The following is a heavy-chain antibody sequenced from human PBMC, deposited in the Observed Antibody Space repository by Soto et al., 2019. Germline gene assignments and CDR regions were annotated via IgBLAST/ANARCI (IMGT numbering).Heavy chain of an antibody. D-gene: IGHD2-8*01. Sequence: GASVKVSCKASGYTFTSYGISWVRQAPGQGLEWMGWISAYNGNTNYAQKLQGRVTMTVDTSTTTAYMELRSLTPDDRAVYYCAKNGQPPYYYYGMDVWGQGTTVTVSS. CDR2: ISAYNGNT. CDR1: GYTFTSYG. CDR3: AKNGQPPYYYYGMDV. J-gene: IGHJ6*02. V-gene: IGHV1-18*01.